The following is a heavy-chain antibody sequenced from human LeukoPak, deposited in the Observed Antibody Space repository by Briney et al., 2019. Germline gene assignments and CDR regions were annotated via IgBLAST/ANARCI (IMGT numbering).Heavy chain of an antibody. Sequence: GRSLRLSCAASGFTFDDYAMHWVRQAPGKGLEWVSGISWNSGSIGYADSVKGRFTISRDNAKNSLYLQMNSLRAEDTALYYCAKDNTVTTHEGAFDIWGQGTMVTVSS. CDR3: AKDNTVTTHEGAFDI. D-gene: IGHD4-17*01. CDR2: ISWNSGSI. V-gene: IGHV3-9*01. CDR1: GFTFDDYA. J-gene: IGHJ3*02.